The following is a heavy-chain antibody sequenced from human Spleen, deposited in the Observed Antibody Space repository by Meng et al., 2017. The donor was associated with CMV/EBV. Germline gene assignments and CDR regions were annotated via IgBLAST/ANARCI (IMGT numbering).Heavy chain of an antibody. D-gene: IGHD3-22*01. J-gene: IGHJ4*02. CDR1: GFTVSSNY. CDR2: ISSSSSYI. Sequence: GESLKISCAASGFTVSSNYVSWVRQAPGKGLEWVSSISSSSSYIYYADSVKGRFTISRDNAKNSLYLQMNSLRAEDTALYYCARDRSGYYGTFDSWGQGTLVTVSS. V-gene: IGHV3-21*04. CDR3: ARDRSGYYGTFDS.